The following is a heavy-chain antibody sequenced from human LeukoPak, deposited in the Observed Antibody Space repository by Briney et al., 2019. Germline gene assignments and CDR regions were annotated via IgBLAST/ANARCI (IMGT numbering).Heavy chain of an antibody. D-gene: IGHD3-10*01. J-gene: IGHJ6*02. Sequence: GGSLRLPCAASGFTFGSYAMTWVRQAPGKGLEWVSAISPSGDNTYHADSMKGRFTISRDNSKNTLYLQMNSLRAEDTALYFCARSGGMDVWGQGTTVTVSS. CDR3: ARSGGMDV. CDR1: GFTFGSYA. V-gene: IGHV3-23*01. CDR2: ISPSGDNT.